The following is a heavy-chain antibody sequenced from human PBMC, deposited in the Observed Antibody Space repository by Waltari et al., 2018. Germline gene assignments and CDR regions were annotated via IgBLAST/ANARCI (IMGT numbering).Heavy chain of an antibody. CDR2: IYLDGSEK. Sequence: EVNLVESGGGLVQTGGSLSLLCAASGFNFNIYWMSWVRQASGKGLEWVANIYLDGSEKHYVDSVKGRFTISRDNAKNSLYLQMNSLRAEDTAVYYCVRGATIAFDNWGQGTLVTVSS. J-gene: IGHJ4*02. D-gene: IGHD5-12*01. CDR1: GFNFNIYW. CDR3: VRGATIAFDN. V-gene: IGHV3-7*01.